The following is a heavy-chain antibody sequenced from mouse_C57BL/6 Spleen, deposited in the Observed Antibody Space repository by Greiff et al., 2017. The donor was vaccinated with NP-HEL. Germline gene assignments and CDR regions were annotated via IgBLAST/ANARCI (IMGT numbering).Heavy chain of an antibody. D-gene: IGHD2-3*01. V-gene: IGHV3-6*01. CDR1: GYSITSGYY. J-gene: IGHJ2*01. CDR2: ISYDGSN. CDR3: ARVVIYDGHFDY. Sequence: EVQLQESGPGLVKPSQSLSLTCSVTGYSITSGYYWNWIRQFPGNKLEWMGYISYDGSNNYNPSLKNRISITRDTSKNQFFLKLNSVTTEDTATYYCARVVIYDGHFDYWGQGTTLTVSS.